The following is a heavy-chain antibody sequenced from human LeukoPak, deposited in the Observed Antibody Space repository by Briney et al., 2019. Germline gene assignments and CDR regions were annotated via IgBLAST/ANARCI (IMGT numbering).Heavy chain of an antibody. Sequence: PSETPSLTCAVSGESFSGYFWTWIRQPPGKGLEWIGESNHFGSTDYNPSLKSRVTISVDTSKKQFSLNVRSVTDADTAVYFCARGRLQLWSFPLPYNHYAIDVWGQGTTVTVPS. J-gene: IGHJ6*02. V-gene: IGHV4-34*01. CDR3: ARGRLQLWSFPLPYNHYAIDV. CDR1: GESFSGYF. CDR2: SNHFGST. D-gene: IGHD5-18*01.